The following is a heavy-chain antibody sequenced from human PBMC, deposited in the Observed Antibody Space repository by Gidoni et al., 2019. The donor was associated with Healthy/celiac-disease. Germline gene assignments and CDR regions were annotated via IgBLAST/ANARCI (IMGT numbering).Heavy chain of an antibody. J-gene: IGHJ4*02. Sequence: QITLKESCPTLVTPTQTLTLTYTFSGFSLSTSGVGVGWIRQPPGKALEWLALIYWNDDKRYSPSLKSRLTITKDTSKNQVVLTMTNMDPVDTATYYCALTTNYDFWSGPLDYWGQGTLVTVSS. CDR3: ALTTNYDFWSGPLDY. CDR2: IYWNDDK. V-gene: IGHV2-5*01. D-gene: IGHD3-3*01. CDR1: GFSLSTSGVG.